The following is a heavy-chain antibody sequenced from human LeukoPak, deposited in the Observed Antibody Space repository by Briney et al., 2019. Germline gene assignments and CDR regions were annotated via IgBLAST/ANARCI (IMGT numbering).Heavy chain of an antibody. CDR2: IYPGDSDT. CDR3: ARHDVRSGYYPTDY. D-gene: IGHD3-22*01. Sequence: GESLKISCKGSGYSFSTYWIAWVRQMPGKGLEWMGIIYPGDSDTRYSPSFQGQVTISADKSISTAYLQWSSLKASDTAMYYCARHDVRSGYYPTDYWGQGTLVTVSS. CDR1: GYSFSTYW. V-gene: IGHV5-51*01. J-gene: IGHJ4*02.